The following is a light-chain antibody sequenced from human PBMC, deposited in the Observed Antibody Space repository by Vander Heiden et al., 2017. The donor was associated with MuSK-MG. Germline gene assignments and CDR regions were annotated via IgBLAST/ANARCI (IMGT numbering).Light chain of an antibody. CDR1: QSISSY. CDR2: AAS. Sequence: DIQMTQSPSSLSASVGDRVTITCRASQSISSYLNWYQQKPGKAPKLLIYAASSLQSGVPSRSSGSGSGTDFTLTISSLQPEDFATYYCQQSYSTFRTFGQGTKVEIK. CDR3: QQSYSTFRT. V-gene: IGKV1-39*01. J-gene: IGKJ1*01.